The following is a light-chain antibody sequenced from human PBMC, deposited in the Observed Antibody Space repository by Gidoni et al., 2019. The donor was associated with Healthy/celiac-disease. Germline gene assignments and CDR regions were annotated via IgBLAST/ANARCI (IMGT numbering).Light chain of an antibody. CDR2: DAS. CDR1: QSISSW. V-gene: IGKV1-5*01. J-gene: IGKJ2*01. CDR3: QQYSGFPYT. Sequence: DIQVTQSPSTLSASVGDRVTITCRASQSISSWLAWYQQKPGKAPKVLIYDASSLESGVPSRFSGSGSGTEFTLTISSLQPDDFATYYCQQYSGFPYTFXQXTNLEIK.